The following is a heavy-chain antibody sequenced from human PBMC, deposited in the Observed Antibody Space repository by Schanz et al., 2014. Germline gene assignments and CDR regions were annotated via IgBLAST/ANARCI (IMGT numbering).Heavy chain of an antibody. D-gene: IGHD1-1*01. V-gene: IGHV3-48*04. CDR2: IGNGGVTI. CDR3: ARGRVLES. CDR1: GFGFSSYS. Sequence: EVQLVASGGGLVQPGGSLRLSCAASGFGFSSYSMNWVRQAPGKGLEWVSYIGNGGVTIYYADSVKGRFTISRDNSKNSLFLQMNSLRPEDTAVYYCARGRVLESWGQGTLVTVSS. J-gene: IGHJ5*02.